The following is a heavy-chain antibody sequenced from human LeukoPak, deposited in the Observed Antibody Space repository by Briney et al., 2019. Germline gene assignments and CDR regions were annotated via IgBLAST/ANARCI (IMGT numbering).Heavy chain of an antibody. CDR1: GYIFTPHH. V-gene: IGHV1-3*01. D-gene: IGHD5-24*01. CDR3: AMSVEMPPIPSCDY. CDR2: VCAANNP. J-gene: IGHJ4*02. Sequence: ASVKVSCKTSGYIFTPHHIHCMRQAPGQGLELLGWVCAANNPEYSQRLQGRVVSTRDASETTTYLELNSLRSEDTAVYYCAMSVEMPPIPSCDYWGQGTLVTVS.